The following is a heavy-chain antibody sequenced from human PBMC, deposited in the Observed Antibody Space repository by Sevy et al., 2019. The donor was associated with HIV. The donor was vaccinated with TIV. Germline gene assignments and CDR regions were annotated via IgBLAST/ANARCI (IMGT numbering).Heavy chain of an antibody. CDR2: IPYDGSNK. Sequence: GGSLRLSCAASGFTFSSYAMHWVRQAPGKGLEWVAVIPYDGSNKYYADSVKGRFTISRDNSKNTLYLQMNSLRAEDTARDYRATGNALGAFDIWGQGTMVTVSS. V-gene: IGHV3-30-3*01. J-gene: IGHJ3*02. D-gene: IGHD3-16*01. CDR1: GFTFSSYA. CDR3: ATGNALGAFDI.